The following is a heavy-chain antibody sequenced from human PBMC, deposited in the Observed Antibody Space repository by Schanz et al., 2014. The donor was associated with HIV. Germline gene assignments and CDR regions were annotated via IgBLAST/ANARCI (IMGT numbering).Heavy chain of an antibody. J-gene: IGHJ6*02. CDR2: ASDSGGSGST. CDR3: AKTSITLGMDV. Sequence: EVHLLESGGGLVQPGGSLRLSCAASGFTFSNRAMSWVRQAPGKGLEWVSTASDSGGSGSTFYADSVKGRFTISRVNSKNTLYLQMNSLRAEDTAIYYCAKTSITLGMDVWGQGTTVTVSS. V-gene: IGHV3-23*01. CDR1: GFTFSNRA. D-gene: IGHD1-20*01.